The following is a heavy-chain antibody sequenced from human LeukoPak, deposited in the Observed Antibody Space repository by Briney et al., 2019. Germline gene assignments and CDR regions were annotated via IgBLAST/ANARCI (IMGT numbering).Heavy chain of an antibody. CDR1: GYTLTELS. D-gene: IGHD2-2*02. Sequence: GASVKVSCKVSGYTLTELSMHWVRQAPGKGLEWMGGFDPEDGETIYAQKFQGRVTMTEDTSTDTAYMELSSLRSEDTAVYYCATFPHGFTYRYYFDYWGQGTLVTVSS. CDR3: ATFPHGFTYRYYFDY. V-gene: IGHV1-24*01. J-gene: IGHJ4*02. CDR2: FDPEDGET.